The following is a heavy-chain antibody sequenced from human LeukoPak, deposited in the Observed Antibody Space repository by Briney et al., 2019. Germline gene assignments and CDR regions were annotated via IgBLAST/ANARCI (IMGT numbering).Heavy chain of an antibody. D-gene: IGHD3-3*01. J-gene: IGHJ6*03. CDR3: ARLGYDFWSGYRAYYYYYMDV. CDR1: GGSISSSSYH. V-gene: IGHV4-39*01. CDR2: IYYSGST. Sequence: SETLSLTCTVSGGSISSSSYHWGWIRQPPGKGMEWIGSIYYSGSTYYNPSLKSRVTISVDTSKNQFSLKLSSVTAADTAVYYCARLGYDFWSGYRAYYYYYMDVWGKGTTVTVSS.